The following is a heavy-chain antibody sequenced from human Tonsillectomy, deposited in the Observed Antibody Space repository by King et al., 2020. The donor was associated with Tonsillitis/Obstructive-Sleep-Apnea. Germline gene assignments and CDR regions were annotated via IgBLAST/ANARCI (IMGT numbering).Heavy chain of an antibody. CDR3: ARHIGGGASYYFDY. CDR1: GGSISSSSYY. Sequence: LQLQESGPRLVKPSETLSLTCTVSGGSISSSSYYWGWIRQPPGKGLEWIASIYYSGSTYYNPSLKSRVTISVDTSKNQFSLRLSSVTAADTAVYYGARHIGGGASYYFDYWGQGNLVTVSS. V-gene: IGHV4-39*01. CDR2: IYYSGST. D-gene: IGHD3-16*01. J-gene: IGHJ4*02.